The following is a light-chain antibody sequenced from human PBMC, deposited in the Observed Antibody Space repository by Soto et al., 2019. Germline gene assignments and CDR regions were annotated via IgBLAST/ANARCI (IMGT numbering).Light chain of an antibody. Sequence: QSVLTQPASVSGSPGQSITISCTGTSSDVGSYNLVSWYQQHPGKAPKLMTYEVSKRPSGVSNRFSGSKSGNTASLTISGLQAEDEADYYCCSYAGSSIFYVFGTGTKVTVL. CDR1: SSDVGSYNL. CDR2: EVS. J-gene: IGLJ1*01. CDR3: CSYAGSSIFYV. V-gene: IGLV2-23*02.